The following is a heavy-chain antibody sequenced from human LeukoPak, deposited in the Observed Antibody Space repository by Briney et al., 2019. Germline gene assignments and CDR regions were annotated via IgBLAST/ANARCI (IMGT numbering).Heavy chain of an antibody. CDR2: ISGSGGST. J-gene: IGHJ4*02. CDR1: GFTFSSYA. CDR3: AKDLTEAGNMVRTTHMGY. D-gene: IGHD3-10*01. Sequence: AGGSLRLSCAASGFTFSSYAMSWVRQAPGKGLEWVSAISGSGGSTYYADPVKGRFTISRDNSKNTLYLQMNSLRAEDTAVYYCAKDLTEAGNMVRTTHMGYWGQGTLVTVSS. V-gene: IGHV3-23*01.